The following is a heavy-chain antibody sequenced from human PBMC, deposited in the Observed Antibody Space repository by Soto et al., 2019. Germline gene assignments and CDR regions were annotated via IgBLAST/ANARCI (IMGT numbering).Heavy chain of an antibody. V-gene: IGHV4-30-4*01. CDR1: GGSISSGDYF. CDR2: IFSSGSI. J-gene: IGHJ6*02. Sequence: QVQLQESGPGLVKPSQTLSLTCTVSGGSISSGDYFWSWIRQPPGKGLEWIGYIFSSGSIYYHPPLERXXTISVDTSKNHFSLKLSSVTAADTAMYYCARGEPYYYGLDVWGQGTTVTVSS. CDR3: ARGEPYYYGLDV.